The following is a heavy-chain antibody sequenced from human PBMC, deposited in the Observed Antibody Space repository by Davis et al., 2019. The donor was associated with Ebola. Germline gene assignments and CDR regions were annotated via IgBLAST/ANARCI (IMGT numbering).Heavy chain of an antibody. CDR1: GFTFSSYA. V-gene: IGHV3-30-3*01. J-gene: IGHJ6*02. Sequence: PGGSLRLSCAASGFTFSSYAMHWVRQAPGKGLEWVAVISYDASNEYHADSVKGRFTISRDNSKNTLYLQMNSLRAEDTAVYYCARAMPSYGYQLSKRYSYNGLDVWGQGTTVTVSS. CDR3: ARAMPSYGYQLSKRYSYNGLDV. CDR2: ISYDASNE. D-gene: IGHD2-2*01.